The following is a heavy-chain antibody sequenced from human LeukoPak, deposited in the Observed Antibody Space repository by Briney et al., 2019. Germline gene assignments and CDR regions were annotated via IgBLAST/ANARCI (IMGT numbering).Heavy chain of an antibody. CDR3: ARGTVAYDFWSGDYYYYGMDV. J-gene: IGHJ6*02. CDR1: GGSISSYY. D-gene: IGHD3-3*01. V-gene: IGHV4-4*07. Sequence: PETLSLTCTVSGGSISSYYWSWIRQPAGKGLEWIGRIYTSGSTNYNPSLKSRVTMSVDTSKNQFSLKLSSVTAADTAVYYCARGTVAYDFWSGDYYYYGMDVWGQGTTVTVSS. CDR2: IYTSGST.